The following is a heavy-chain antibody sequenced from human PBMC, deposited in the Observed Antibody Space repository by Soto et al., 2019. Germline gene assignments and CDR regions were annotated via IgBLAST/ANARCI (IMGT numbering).Heavy chain of an antibody. Sequence: EVQLVESGGGLVQPGGSLRLSCAASGFTFSSYSMNWVRQAPGKGLEWVSYISSSSSNIYYADSVKGRFTISRDNAKNSLYLQMNSLRDEDTAVYYCARSRSVRGVIRGWFDPWGQGTLVTVSS. V-gene: IGHV3-48*02. CDR3: ARSRSVRGVIRGWFDP. J-gene: IGHJ5*02. CDR1: GFTFSSYS. D-gene: IGHD3-10*01. CDR2: ISSSSSNI.